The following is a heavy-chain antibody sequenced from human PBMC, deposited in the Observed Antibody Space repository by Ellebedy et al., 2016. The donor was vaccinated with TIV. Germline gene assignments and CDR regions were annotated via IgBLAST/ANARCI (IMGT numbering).Heavy chain of an antibody. D-gene: IGHD1-26*01. V-gene: IGHV4-39*07. CDR2: IYYSGST. CDR3: ARGDNKSQNRYSGSYYGWFDP. Sequence: MPSETLSLTCTVSGGSISSSSYYWGWIRQPPGKGLEWIGSIYYSGSTYYNPSLKSRVTISVDTSKNQFSLKLSSVTAADTAVYYCARGDNKSQNRYSGSYYGWFDPWGQGTLVTVSS. J-gene: IGHJ5*02. CDR1: GGSISSSSYY.